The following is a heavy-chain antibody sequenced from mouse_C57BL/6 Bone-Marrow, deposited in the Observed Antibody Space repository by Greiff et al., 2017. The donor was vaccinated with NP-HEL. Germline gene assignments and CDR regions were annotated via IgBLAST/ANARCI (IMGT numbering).Heavy chain of an antibody. D-gene: IGHD1-1*01. V-gene: IGHV1-61*01. Sequence: QVQLKQPGAELVRPGSSVKLSCKASGYTFTSYWMDWVKQRPGQGLEWIGNIYPSDSETHYNQKFKDKATLTVDKSSSTAYMQLSSLTSEDSAVYYCARRYYGSSYGYYFDYWGQGTTLTVSS. CDR2: IYPSDSET. CDR1: GYTFTSYW. J-gene: IGHJ2*01. CDR3: ARRYYGSSYGYYFDY.